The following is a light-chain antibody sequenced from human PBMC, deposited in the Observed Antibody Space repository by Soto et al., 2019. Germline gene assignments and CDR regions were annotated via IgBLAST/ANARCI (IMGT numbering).Light chain of an antibody. Sequence: QSVLTQPASVPGSPGQSITISCTGTSSDVGGYNYVSWDQQHPGKAPKLMIYDVSNRPSGVSNRFSGSKSGNTASLTISGLQAEDEADYYCSSYTSSTPYVFGTGTKVTVL. CDR2: DVS. CDR3: SSYTSSTPYV. V-gene: IGLV2-14*01. CDR1: SSDVGGYNY. J-gene: IGLJ1*01.